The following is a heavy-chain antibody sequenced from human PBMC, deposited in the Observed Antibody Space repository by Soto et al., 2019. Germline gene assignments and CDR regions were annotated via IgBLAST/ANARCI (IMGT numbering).Heavy chain of an antibody. D-gene: IGHD5-12*01. Sequence: PSETLSLTCTVSGGSISSYYWSWIRQPPGKGLEWIGYIYYSGSTNYNPSLKSRVTISVDTSKNQFSLKLSSVTAADTAVYYCARAVYSGYDLDGWLDPWGKGTLVTVAS. CDR2: IYYSGST. J-gene: IGHJ5*02. CDR1: GGSISSYY. V-gene: IGHV4-59*01. CDR3: ARAVYSGYDLDGWLDP.